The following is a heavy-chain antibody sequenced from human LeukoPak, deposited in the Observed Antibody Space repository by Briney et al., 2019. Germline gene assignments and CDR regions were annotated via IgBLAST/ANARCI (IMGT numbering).Heavy chain of an antibody. J-gene: IGHJ4*02. D-gene: IGHD5-12*01. Sequence: ASVKVSCKASGYTFTGYYMHWVRQAPGQGLEWMGWINPNSGGTNYAQKFQGRVTMTRDTSISTAYMELSRLRSDDTAVYYCARAWNGYSGYDLDYWGQGTLVTVSS. CDR3: ARAWNGYSGYDLDY. CDR2: INPNSGGT. V-gene: IGHV1-2*02. CDR1: GYTFTGYY.